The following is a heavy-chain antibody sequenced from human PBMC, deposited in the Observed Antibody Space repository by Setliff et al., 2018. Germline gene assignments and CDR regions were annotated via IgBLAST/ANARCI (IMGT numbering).Heavy chain of an antibody. Sequence: ASVKVSCKVSGYTLTELSMHWVRQAPGKGLEWMGGFDPEDEETIYAQKFQGRVTMTEDTSTDTAYMELSSLKSADTAVYYCARDQDFWSGYYRASHYMDVWGKGTTVTVSS. CDR3: ARDQDFWSGYYRASHYMDV. CDR1: GYTLTELS. V-gene: IGHV1-24*01. CDR2: FDPEDEET. D-gene: IGHD3-3*01. J-gene: IGHJ6*03.